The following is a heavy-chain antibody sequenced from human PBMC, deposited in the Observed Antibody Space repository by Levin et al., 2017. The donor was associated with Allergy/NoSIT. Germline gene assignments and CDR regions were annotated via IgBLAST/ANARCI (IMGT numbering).Heavy chain of an antibody. CDR3: ARAPGIAAARRAFDI. CDR1: GGSISSGGYY. D-gene: IGHD6-13*01. J-gene: IGHJ3*02. Sequence: SETLSLTCTVSGGSISSGGYYWSWIRQHPGKGLEWIGYIYYSGSTYYNPSLKSRVTISVDTSKNQFSLKLSSVTAADTAVYYCARAPGIAAARRAFDIWGQGTMVTVSS. V-gene: IGHV4-31*03. CDR2: IYYSGST.